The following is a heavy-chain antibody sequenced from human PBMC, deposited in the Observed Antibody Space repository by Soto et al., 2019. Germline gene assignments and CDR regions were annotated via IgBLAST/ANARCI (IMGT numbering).Heavy chain of an antibody. CDR1: GYTFTGYY. Sequence: GASVKVSCKASGYTFTGYYMHWVRQAPGQGLEWMGWINPNSGGTNYAQKFQGWVTMTRDTSISTAYMELSRLRSDDTAVYYCARDLGYSSSWWNWFDPWGQGTLVTVSS. D-gene: IGHD6-13*01. V-gene: IGHV1-2*04. J-gene: IGHJ5*02. CDR2: INPNSGGT. CDR3: ARDLGYSSSWWNWFDP.